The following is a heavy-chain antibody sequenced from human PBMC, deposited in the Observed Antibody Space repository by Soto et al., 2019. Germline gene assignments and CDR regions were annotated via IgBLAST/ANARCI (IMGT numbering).Heavy chain of an antibody. CDR3: ARVVIVATSYYFDY. CDR2: IRKRANSYTT. J-gene: IGHJ4*02. CDR1: GFTFSDHY. V-gene: IGHV3-72*01. D-gene: IGHD5-12*01. Sequence: PGGSLRLSCEASGFTFSDHYMDWVRQPPGKGLEWVGRIRKRANSYTTEYAASVKGRFTISRDDSKTSLYLQMNSLKTEDTAVYYCARVVIVATSYYFDYWGQGTLVTVSS.